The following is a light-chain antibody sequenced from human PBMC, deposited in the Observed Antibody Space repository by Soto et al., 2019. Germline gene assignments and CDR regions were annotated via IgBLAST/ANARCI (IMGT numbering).Light chain of an antibody. CDR1: QSISSW. CDR2: DAS. Sequence: DIQMTQSPSTLSASVGDRVTITCRASQSISSWLAWYQQKPGKDPKLLIYDASTLQSGVPSRFSGSGYGTEFTLTISSLQPNDFATYYCQQYDIYSRTFGQGTKVEIK. CDR3: QQYDIYSRT. J-gene: IGKJ1*01. V-gene: IGKV1-5*01.